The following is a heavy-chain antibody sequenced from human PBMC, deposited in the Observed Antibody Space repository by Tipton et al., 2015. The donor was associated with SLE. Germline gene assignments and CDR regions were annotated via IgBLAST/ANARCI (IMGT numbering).Heavy chain of an antibody. V-gene: IGHV4-34*01. J-gene: IGHJ4*02. CDR3: ARGQEGSGCLDY. D-gene: IGHD1-26*01. CDR2: IYYSGST. CDR1: GGSFSGYY. Sequence: TLSLTCAVYGGSFSGYYWSWIRQPPGKGLEWIGYIYYSGSTYYNPSLKSRVTISVDTSKNQFSLKLSSVTAADTAVYYCARGQEGSGCLDYWGQGTLVTVSS.